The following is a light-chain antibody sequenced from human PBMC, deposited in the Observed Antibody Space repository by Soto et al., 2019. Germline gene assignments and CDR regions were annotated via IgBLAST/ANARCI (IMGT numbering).Light chain of an antibody. J-gene: IGKJ2*02. V-gene: IGKV3-20*01. CDR2: GAS. Sequence: EIVLTQSPGTLSLSPGERATLSCRASQSVSSSYLAWYQQKPGQAPRLLIYGASSRATGIPDRFSASGSGTDFTLTISRLEPEDFAVYYCQQYGSSPWTFGQGTKLEIK. CDR1: QSVSSSY. CDR3: QQYGSSPWT.